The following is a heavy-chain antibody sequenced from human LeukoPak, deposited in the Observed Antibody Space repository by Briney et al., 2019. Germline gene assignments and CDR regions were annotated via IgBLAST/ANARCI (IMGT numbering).Heavy chain of an antibody. CDR3: ARRRIPTYYYGSGSYYRGGRWFDP. Sequence: PSETLSLTCAVYGGSFSGYYWSWIRQPPGKGLEWSGEINHSGSTNYNPSLKSRVTISVDTSKNQFSLKLSSVTAADTAVYYCARRRIPTYYYGSGSYYRGGRWFDPWGQGTLVTVSS. CDR2: INHSGST. J-gene: IGHJ5*02. CDR1: GGSFSGYY. V-gene: IGHV4-34*01. D-gene: IGHD3-10*01.